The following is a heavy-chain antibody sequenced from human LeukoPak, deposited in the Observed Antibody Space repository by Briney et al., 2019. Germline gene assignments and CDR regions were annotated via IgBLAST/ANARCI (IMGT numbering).Heavy chain of an antibody. Sequence: GESLTISCMGSRYSFTSYWIGGVRPMPGKGLEWMGIIYPGDSDTRYSPSFQGQVTISADKSISTAYLQWSSLKASDTAMYYCARVYSSGWPNPVYFQHWGQGTLVTVSS. CDR2: IYPGDSDT. J-gene: IGHJ1*01. CDR1: RYSFTSYW. D-gene: IGHD6-19*01. V-gene: IGHV5-51*01. CDR3: ARVYSSGWPNPVYFQH.